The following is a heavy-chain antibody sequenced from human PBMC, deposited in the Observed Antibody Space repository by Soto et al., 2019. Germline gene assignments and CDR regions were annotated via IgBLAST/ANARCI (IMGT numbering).Heavy chain of an antibody. CDR1: GFTFSNYA. Sequence: GSLRLSCTTCGFTFSNYAIHWVRQAPGKGLEWVAVISHDGSNKFYADSVKGRFTISRDNSKNTLYLQMNSLRAGDTAVYYCARDRSMVGGYYFDNWGEGTLVTVSS. J-gene: IGHJ4*02. V-gene: IGHV3-30-3*01. CDR2: ISHDGSNK. CDR3: ARDRSMVGGYYFDN. D-gene: IGHD3-10*01.